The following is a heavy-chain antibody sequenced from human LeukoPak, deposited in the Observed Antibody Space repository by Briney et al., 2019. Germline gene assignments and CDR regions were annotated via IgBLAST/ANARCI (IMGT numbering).Heavy chain of an antibody. D-gene: IGHD6-13*01. CDR1: GFTFSTYT. Sequence: GGSLRLSCAASGFTFSTYTMNWVRQAPGKGLEWVSSISSRSSYIYYADSVKGRFTISRDNAKNSLYLQMNSLRAEDTAIYYCARVTKGIATEFDYWGQGTLVTVSS. V-gene: IGHV3-21*01. CDR3: ARVTKGIATEFDY. CDR2: ISSRSSYI. J-gene: IGHJ4*02.